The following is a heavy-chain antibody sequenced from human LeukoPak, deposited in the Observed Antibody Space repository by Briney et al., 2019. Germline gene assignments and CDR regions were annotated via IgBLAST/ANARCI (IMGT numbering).Heavy chain of an antibody. V-gene: IGHV3-11*01. J-gene: IGHJ4*02. CDR1: GFTFSDYY. CDR2: ISSSGSTI. Sequence: GGSLRLSCAASGFTFSDYYMSWIRQAPGKGLEWVSYISSSGSTISYADSVKGRFTISRDNAKNSLYLQMNSLRAEDTAVYYCARGDYGDYDDKSNGYWGQGTLVTVSS. D-gene: IGHD4-17*01. CDR3: ARGDYGDYDDKSNGY.